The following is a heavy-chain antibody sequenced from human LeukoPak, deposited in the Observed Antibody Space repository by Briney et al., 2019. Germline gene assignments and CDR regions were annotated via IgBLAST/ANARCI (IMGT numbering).Heavy chain of an antibody. CDR1: GYTFTSYY. J-gene: IGHJ6*02. CDR3: ARVAAAIFGYYYYGMDV. V-gene: IGHV1-46*01. CDR2: INPSGGST. D-gene: IGHD2-2*01. Sequence: ASVKVSCKASGYTFTSYYMHWVRQAPGQGLEWMGIINPSGGSTSYAQKFQGGVTMTRDTSTSTVYMELSSLRSEDTAVYYCARVAAAIFGYYYYGMDVWGQGTTVTVSS.